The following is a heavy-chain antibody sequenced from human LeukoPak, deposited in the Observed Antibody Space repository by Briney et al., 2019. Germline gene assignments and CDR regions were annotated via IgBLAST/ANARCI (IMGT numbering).Heavy chain of an antibody. J-gene: IGHJ4*02. V-gene: IGHV3-72*01. D-gene: IGHD2-21*02. Sequence: GGSLRLSCAASGFSLSDHYIDWVRQAPGKGLEWVGRTRNKANRYTTEYAASVKGRFTISRDESMNSLLLQMNSLKTEDTAVYYCAAMKGDLDYWGQGTLVTVSS. CDR3: AAMKGDLDY. CDR1: GFSLSDHY. CDR2: TRNKANRYTT.